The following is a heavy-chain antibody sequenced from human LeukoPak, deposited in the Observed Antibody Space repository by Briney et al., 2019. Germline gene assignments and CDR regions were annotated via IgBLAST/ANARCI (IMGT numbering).Heavy chain of an antibody. J-gene: IGHJ4*02. CDR2: TVGGRPDT. CDR1: GLTFSSYA. V-gene: IGHV3-23*01. Sequence: GGSLRLSCAASGLTFSSYAMHWVRQAPGEGLEWVAATVGGRPDTYHAESVKGRFTVSRDDSRDTLFLQMNRLSVDDTAIYYCTKAPLRSCSGAFCYPFDYWGQGTLVTVSS. CDR3: TKAPLRSCSGAFCYPFDY. D-gene: IGHD2-8*02.